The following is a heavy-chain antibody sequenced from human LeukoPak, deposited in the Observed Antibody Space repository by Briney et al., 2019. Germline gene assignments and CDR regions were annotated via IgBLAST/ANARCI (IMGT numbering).Heavy chain of an antibody. CDR2: ISGSGGST. J-gene: IGHJ6*03. CDR1: GFTFNSYG. Sequence: GGSLRLSCAASGFTFNSYGMSWVRQAPGKGLEWVSAISGSGGSTYYADSVKGRFTISRDNAKNSLYLQMNSLRAEDTAVYYCARVKSCSSTSCYAGYYYYYMDVWGKGTTVTVSS. V-gene: IGHV3-23*01. D-gene: IGHD2-2*01. CDR3: ARVKSCSSTSCYAGYYYYYMDV.